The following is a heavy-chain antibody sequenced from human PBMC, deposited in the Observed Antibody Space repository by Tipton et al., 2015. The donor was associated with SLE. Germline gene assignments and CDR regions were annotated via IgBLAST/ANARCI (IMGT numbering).Heavy chain of an antibody. D-gene: IGHD3/OR15-3a*01. CDR1: GDSINSGHYY. J-gene: IGHJ4*02. CDR3: TREGLADS. CDR2: ISSSGST. V-gene: IGHV4-61*02. Sequence: TLSPTCTVSGDSINSGHYYWSWIRQPAGKGLEWIGRISSSGSTNYNPPLKRRVSISVDSSKNQFSLNLRSVTAADTAVYYCTREGLADSWGQGTLVTVSS.